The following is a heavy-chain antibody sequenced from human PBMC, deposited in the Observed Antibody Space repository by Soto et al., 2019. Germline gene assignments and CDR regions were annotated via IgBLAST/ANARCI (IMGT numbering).Heavy chain of an antibody. CDR1: GFTLSNHG. V-gene: IGHV3-74*01. D-gene: IGHD3-22*01. CDR2: IKNDGIST. J-gene: IGHJ4*02. CDR3: AGDLSSGL. Sequence: GGSLRLSCAASGFTLSNHGMHWVRQAPGKGLVWVSRIKNDGISTYYADSVKGRFTISRDNAKNTLYLQLNSLRAEDTAVYYCAGDLSSGLWGQGTLVTVSS.